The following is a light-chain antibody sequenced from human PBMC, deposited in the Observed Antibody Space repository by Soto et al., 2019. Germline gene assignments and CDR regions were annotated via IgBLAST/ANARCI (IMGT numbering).Light chain of an antibody. J-gene: IGKJ1*01. CDR1: QRTNNW. V-gene: IGKV1-5*03. CDR2: KAS. Sequence: DFQMTQSPSTLSASVGDRVTITCRASQRTNNWLAWYQQQSGKAPKLLIYKASILESGVPSRFSGSGSGTEFTLTISSLQPDDTATYYCQQYYGPWTFGQGTKVEVK. CDR3: QQYYGPWT.